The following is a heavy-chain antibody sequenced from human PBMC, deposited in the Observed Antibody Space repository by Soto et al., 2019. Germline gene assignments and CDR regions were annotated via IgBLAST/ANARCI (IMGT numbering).Heavy chain of an antibody. Sequence: SVKVSCKASGGTFSSYAISWVRQAPGQGLEWMGGIIPIFGTANYAQKFQGRVTITADESTSTAYMELSSLRSEDTAVYYCAREVGTSIAVNHNYYYGMDVWGQGTTVTVSS. D-gene: IGHD6-6*01. CDR1: GGTFSSYA. J-gene: IGHJ6*02. CDR3: AREVGTSIAVNHNYYYGMDV. CDR2: IIPIFGTA. V-gene: IGHV1-69*13.